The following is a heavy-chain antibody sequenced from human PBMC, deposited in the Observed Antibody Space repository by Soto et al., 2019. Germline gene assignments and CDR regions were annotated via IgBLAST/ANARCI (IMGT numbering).Heavy chain of an antibody. Sequence: EVLLLESGGALVQPGGSLRLSCAASGFTFSSFGMSWVRQGPEKGLEWVSGISTGGGNTYYADSVKGRFTISRDNSKNTLYLQMNSLRAKDTATYYCARDVMKAFDYWAQGTLVTVSS. CDR2: ISTGGGNT. V-gene: IGHV3-23*01. D-gene: IGHD2-8*01. CDR3: ARDVMKAFDY. J-gene: IGHJ4*02. CDR1: GFTFSSFG.